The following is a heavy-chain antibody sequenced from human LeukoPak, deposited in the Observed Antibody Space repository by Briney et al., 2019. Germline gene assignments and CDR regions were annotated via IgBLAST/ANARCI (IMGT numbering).Heavy chain of an antibody. Sequence: GGSLRLSCAASGFTFSSYSMNWVRQATGKGLEWVSSISSSSSYIYYADSVKGRFTISRDNAKNSLYLQMNSLRAEDTAVYYCARDRSGYDYLFDYWGQGTLVTVSS. V-gene: IGHV3-21*01. J-gene: IGHJ4*02. CDR3: ARDRSGYDYLFDY. CDR2: ISSSSSYI. CDR1: GFTFSSYS. D-gene: IGHD5-12*01.